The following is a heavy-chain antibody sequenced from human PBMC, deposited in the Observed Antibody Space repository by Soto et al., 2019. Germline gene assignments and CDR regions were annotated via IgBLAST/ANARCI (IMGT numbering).Heavy chain of an antibody. CDR1: GFTFSSYS. Sequence: EVQLVESGGGLVKPGGSLRLSCAASGFTFSSYSMNWVRQAPGKGLEWVSSISSSSSYIYYADSVKGRFTISRDNAKTALYLQMNSLRAEDTAVYYCARDRVIVGATTRYYYGMDVWGEGTMVTVSS. CDR2: ISSSSSYI. J-gene: IGHJ6*04. V-gene: IGHV3-21*01. CDR3: ARDRVIVGATTRYYYGMDV. D-gene: IGHD1-26*01.